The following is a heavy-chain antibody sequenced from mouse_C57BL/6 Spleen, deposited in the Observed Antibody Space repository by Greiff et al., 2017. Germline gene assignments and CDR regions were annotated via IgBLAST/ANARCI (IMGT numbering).Heavy chain of an antibody. CDR1: GYTFTSYW. D-gene: IGHD1-1*01. CDR3: ARGAYGSRTSSFPL. Sequence: QVQLQQPGAELVKPGASVKMSCKASGYTFTSYWITWVKQRPGQGLEWIGDIYPGSGSTNYNEKLQSKATLTVDTSSSTAYMQLSSLTSEYSAVYYCARGAYGSRTSSFPLLGTGPTVTVSA. J-gene: IGHJ1*03. CDR2: IYPGSGST. V-gene: IGHV1-55*01.